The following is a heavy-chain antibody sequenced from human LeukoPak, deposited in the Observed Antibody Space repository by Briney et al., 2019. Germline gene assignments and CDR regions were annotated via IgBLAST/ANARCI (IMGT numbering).Heavy chain of an antibody. CDR1: DDSINNSSDY. J-gene: IGHJ4*02. CDR2: IYYSGST. D-gene: IGHD5-24*01. V-gene: IGHV4-39*07. CDR3: ARGREITSYRYYFDY. Sequence: PSETLSLTCTVSDDSINNSSDYWVWIRQPPGKGLEWIGSIYYSGSTYYHPSLRSRLTISLDTPTNQFSLRLSSVTAADTAVYYCARGREITSYRYYFDYWGQGTLVTVSS.